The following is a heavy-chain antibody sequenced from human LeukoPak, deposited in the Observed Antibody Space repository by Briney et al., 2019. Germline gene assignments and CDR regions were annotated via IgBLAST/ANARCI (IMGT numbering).Heavy chain of an antibody. CDR3: ARIRDAFDI. Sequence: GASVKVSCKASGYTFTSYGISWVRQAPGQGLEWMGWISAYNGNTNYAQKLQGRVTMTTDTSTSTACTELRSLRSDDTAVYYCARIRDAFDIWGQGTMVTVSS. V-gene: IGHV1-18*01. CDR1: GYTFTSYG. J-gene: IGHJ3*02. CDR2: ISAYNGNT.